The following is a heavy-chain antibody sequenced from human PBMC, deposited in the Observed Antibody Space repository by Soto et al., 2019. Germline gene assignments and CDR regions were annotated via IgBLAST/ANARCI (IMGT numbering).Heavy chain of an antibody. CDR2: IYSGGST. J-gene: IGHJ6*03. V-gene: IGHV3-66*01. Sequence: GGSLRLSCAASGFTVSSNYMSWVRQAPGKGLEWVSVIYSGGSTYYEDSVKGRFTISRDNSKNTQNLQMKSLKAEDTAVYYCARELPESPVQDYYYYMYVWGKGTTVTVSS. CDR3: ARELPESPVQDYYYYMYV. D-gene: IGHD1-26*01. CDR1: GFTVSSNY.